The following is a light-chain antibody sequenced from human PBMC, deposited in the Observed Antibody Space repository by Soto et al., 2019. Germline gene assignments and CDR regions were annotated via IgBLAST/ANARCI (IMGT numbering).Light chain of an antibody. Sequence: EIVLTQSPGTLSLSPGERATLSCRANQSVSSSYLAWYQQKPGQAPRLLIYGASSRATGTPDRFSGSGSGTDFTLTISRLEPEDFAVYYCQQYGSSPPYTFGQGTKLEI. CDR3: QQYGSSPPYT. V-gene: IGKV3-20*01. CDR2: GAS. J-gene: IGKJ2*01. CDR1: QSVSSSY.